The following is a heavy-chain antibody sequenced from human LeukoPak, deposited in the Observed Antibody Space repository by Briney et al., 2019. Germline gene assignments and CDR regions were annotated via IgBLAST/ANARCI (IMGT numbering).Heavy chain of an antibody. CDR2: IKQDGSET. Sequence: GSLRLSSAASGFTFSNYGMTWGRRSPSHQVECVGNIKQDGSETYYVDSVRGRFTISRDNAKKSLYLQMNSLRAEDTAVYYCARDFWGAYRVDYFDYWGQGTLVTVSS. D-gene: IGHD3-3*01. CDR3: ARDFWGAYRVDYFDY. V-gene: IGHV3-7*01. CDR1: GFTFSNYG. J-gene: IGHJ4*02.